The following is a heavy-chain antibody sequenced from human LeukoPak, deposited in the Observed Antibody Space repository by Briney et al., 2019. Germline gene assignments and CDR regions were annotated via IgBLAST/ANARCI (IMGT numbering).Heavy chain of an antibody. D-gene: IGHD5-12*01. CDR3: ARGLDEEGGYDFGY. CDR1: GYTFTGYY. V-gene: IGHV1-46*01. J-gene: IGHJ4*02. Sequence: ASVKVSCKASGYTFTGYYMHWLRQAPGQGLEWMGMINPSGGSTSHAQKFQGRVTMTGDTSTSTVYVELSSLRPEDTAVYYCARGLDEEGGYDFGYWGQGTLVTVSS. CDR2: INPSGGST.